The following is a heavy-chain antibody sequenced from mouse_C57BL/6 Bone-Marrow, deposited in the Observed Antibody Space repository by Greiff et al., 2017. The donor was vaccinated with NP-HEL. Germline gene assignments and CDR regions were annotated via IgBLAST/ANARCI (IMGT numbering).Heavy chain of an antibody. V-gene: IGHV1-85*01. CDR1: GYTFTSYD. CDR2: IYPRDGST. D-gene: IGHD2-1*01. CDR3: ARGDGNSYYAMDY. Sequence: QVHVKQSGPELVKPGASVKLSCKASGYTFTSYDINWVKQRPGQGLEWIGWIYPRDGSTKYNEKFKGKATLTVDTSSSTAYMELHSLTSEDSAVYFCARGDGNSYYAMDYWGQGTSVTVSS. J-gene: IGHJ4*01.